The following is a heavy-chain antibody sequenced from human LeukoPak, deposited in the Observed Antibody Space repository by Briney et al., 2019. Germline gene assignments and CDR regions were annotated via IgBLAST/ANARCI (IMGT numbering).Heavy chain of an antibody. CDR1: GFTFSSYW. V-gene: IGHV3-7*03. CDR2: IKQDGSEK. CDR3: AKAGYSGYTLTD. Sequence: GGSLRLSCAASGFTFSSYWMSWVRQAPGKGLEWVTNIKQDGSEKYYVDSVKGRFTISRDNAKNSLYLQMNGLRAEDSAVYYCAKAGYSGYTLTDWGPGTLVAVSS. D-gene: IGHD5-12*01. J-gene: IGHJ4*02.